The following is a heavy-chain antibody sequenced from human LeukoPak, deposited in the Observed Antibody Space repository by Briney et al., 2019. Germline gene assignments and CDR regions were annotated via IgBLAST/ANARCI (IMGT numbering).Heavy chain of an antibody. CDR2: ISGSGGST. Sequence: GGSLRLSCAASGFTSSSYAMSWVRQAPGKGLEWVSAISGSGGSTYYADSVKGRFTISRDNSKNTLYLQMNSLRAEDTAVYYCAKKGPTVTHALYYYYYYYMDVWGKGTTVTVSS. J-gene: IGHJ6*03. V-gene: IGHV3-23*01. CDR3: AKKGPTVTHALYYYYYYYMDV. D-gene: IGHD4-11*01. CDR1: GFTSSSYA.